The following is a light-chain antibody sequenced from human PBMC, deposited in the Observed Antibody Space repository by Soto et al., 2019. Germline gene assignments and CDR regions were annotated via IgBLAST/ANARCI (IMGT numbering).Light chain of an antibody. V-gene: IGLV2-8*01. Sequence: QSALTQPPSASGSPGHSVTISCTGTSSDVGGYNYVSWYQQHPGKAPKLMIFEVSKRPSGVPDRFSGSKSGNTASLTVSGLQAEAEADYYCSSYAGGNDYVFGTGTKGTVL. CDR2: EVS. J-gene: IGLJ1*01. CDR1: SSDVGGYNY. CDR3: SSYAGGNDYV.